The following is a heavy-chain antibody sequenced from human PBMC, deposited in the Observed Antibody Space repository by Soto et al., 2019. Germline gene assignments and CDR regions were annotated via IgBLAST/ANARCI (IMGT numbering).Heavy chain of an antibody. Sequence: VGSLRLSCAASGFTFSSYNMNWVRQAPGKGLEWVSSISSSSSYIYYADSVKGRFTISRDNAKNSLYLQMSSLRAEDTAVYYCARVHYYDSSAYYLWGQRTLVTVSS. D-gene: IGHD3-22*01. CDR3: ARVHYYDSSAYYL. CDR2: ISSSSSYI. J-gene: IGHJ4*02. V-gene: IGHV3-21*01. CDR1: GFTFSSYN.